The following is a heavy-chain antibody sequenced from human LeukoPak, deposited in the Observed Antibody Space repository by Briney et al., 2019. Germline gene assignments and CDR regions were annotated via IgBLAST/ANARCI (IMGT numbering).Heavy chain of an antibody. CDR1: GFTVGNNY. CDR3: GRDPPGIVASVIGG. Sequence: GGSLRLSCTASGFTVGNNYMNWVRQAPGKCLEWVSFIYRGGRRYYAASVKGRFTISRDNSKNNFFLQKSSLRVDDPALYYFGRDPPGIVASVIGGWGKGTLVTVS. J-gene: IGHJ1*01. D-gene: IGHD2/OR15-2a*01. V-gene: IGHV3-53*01. CDR2: IYRGGRR.